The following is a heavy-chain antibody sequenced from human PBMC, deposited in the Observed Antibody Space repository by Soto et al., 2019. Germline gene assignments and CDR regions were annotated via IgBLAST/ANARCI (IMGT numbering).Heavy chain of an antibody. CDR1: GGSISSSSYY. D-gene: IGHD3-9*01. Sequence: QLQLQESGPGLVKPSETLSLTCTVSGGSISSSSYYWGWIRQPPGKGLGWIGSIYYSGSTYYNPSLKSRVTISVDTSKNQFSLKLSSVTAADTAVYYCARHPSYYDILTGYFDYWGQGTLVTVSS. V-gene: IGHV4-39*01. J-gene: IGHJ4*02. CDR3: ARHPSYYDILTGYFDY. CDR2: IYYSGST.